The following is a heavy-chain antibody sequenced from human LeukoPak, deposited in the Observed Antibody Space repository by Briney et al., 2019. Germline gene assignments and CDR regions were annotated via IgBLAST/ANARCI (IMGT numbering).Heavy chain of an antibody. CDR2: ITTSSTYI. V-gene: IGHV3-21*01. CDR1: GFTFSDYS. D-gene: IGHD5-18*01. CDR3: ASAGDSSEIDY. Sequence: PGGSLRLSCAASGFTFSDYSMTWVRQAPGKGLEWVSSITTSSTYIYYADSVKVRLTISRDNAKNSLYLQMTSLRAEDTAVYYCASAGDSSEIDYWGQGSLVTVSS. J-gene: IGHJ4*02.